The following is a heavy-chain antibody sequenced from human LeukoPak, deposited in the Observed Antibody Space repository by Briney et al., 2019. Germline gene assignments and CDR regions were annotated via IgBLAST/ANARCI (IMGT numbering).Heavy chain of an antibody. D-gene: IGHD3-9*01. CDR1: GGSISSYY. J-gene: IGHJ4*02. Sequence: SETLSLTCTVSGGSISSYYWSWIRQPPGKGLEWIGEINHSGSTNYNPSLKSRVTISVDTSKNQFSLKLSSVTAADTAVYYCARSYYDILENWGQGTLVTVSS. V-gene: IGHV4-34*01. CDR2: INHSGST. CDR3: ARSYYDILEN.